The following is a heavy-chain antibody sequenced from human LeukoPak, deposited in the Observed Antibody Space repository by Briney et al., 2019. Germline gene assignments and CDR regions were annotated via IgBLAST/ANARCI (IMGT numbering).Heavy chain of an antibody. V-gene: IGHV3-53*01. J-gene: IGHJ4*02. D-gene: IGHD3-10*01. CDR3: ASGGLGARKYYSDPFHY. CDR2: IYSAGAT. Sequence: GGSLRLSCAASGFTVSSNYVSWVRQAPGNGLEWVSIIYSAGATYYADSVRGRFTISRDNSKNTVCLQMNNLRAKDTAVHYCASGGLGARKYYSDPFHYWGQGTLVTVSS. CDR1: GFTVSSNY.